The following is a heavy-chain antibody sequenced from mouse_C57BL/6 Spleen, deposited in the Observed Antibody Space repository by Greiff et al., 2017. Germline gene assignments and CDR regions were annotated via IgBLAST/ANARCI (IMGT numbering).Heavy chain of an antibody. D-gene: IGHD2-4*01. CDR2: IYPRDGST. Sequence: VQLQQSDAELVKPGASVKISCKVSGYTFTDHTIHWMKQRPEQGLEWIGYIYPRDGSTKYNEKFKGKATLTADKSSSTAYMQLNSLTSEDSAVYCCARGSLYYDYDGYFDVWGTGTTVTVSS. CDR1: GYTFTDHT. CDR3: ARGSLYYDYDGYFDV. J-gene: IGHJ1*03. V-gene: IGHV1-78*01.